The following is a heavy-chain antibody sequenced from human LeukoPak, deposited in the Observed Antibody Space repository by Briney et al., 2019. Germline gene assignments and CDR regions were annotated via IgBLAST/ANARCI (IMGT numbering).Heavy chain of an antibody. D-gene: IGHD3-10*01. CDR3: ARSFGSGSPTFDF. CDR2: IPSSGSGI. Sequence: PGGSLRLSCAASGFSFSDYEMNWVRQAPGKGLEWVSYIPSSGSGIYYADSVKGRFTISRDNAKNSLYLQVSSLRAEDTAVYYCARSFGSGSPTFDFWGQGVRVTVSS. J-gene: IGHJ4*02. V-gene: IGHV3-48*03. CDR1: GFSFSDYE.